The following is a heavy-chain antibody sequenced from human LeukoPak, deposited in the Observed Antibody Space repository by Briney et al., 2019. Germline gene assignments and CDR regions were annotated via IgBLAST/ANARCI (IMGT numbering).Heavy chain of an antibody. CDR1: GFTFSSYA. Sequence: GRSLRLSCAASGFTFSSYAMHWVRQAPGKGLEWVAVISYDGSNKYYADSVKGRFTISRDNSKNTLYLQMNSLRAEDTAVYYCAREGGHYGYDYWGQGTLVTVSS. CDR2: ISYDGSNK. V-gene: IGHV3-30-3*01. J-gene: IGHJ4*02. D-gene: IGHD5-18*01. CDR3: AREGGHYGYDY.